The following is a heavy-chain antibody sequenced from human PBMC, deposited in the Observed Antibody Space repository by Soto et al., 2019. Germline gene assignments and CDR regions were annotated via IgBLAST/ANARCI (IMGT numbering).Heavy chain of an antibody. CDR1: GFTFSSYA. CDR2: ISYDGSNK. CDR3: ARAFPPTSQMATIRRGFDYGMDV. D-gene: IGHD5-12*01. J-gene: IGHJ6*02. V-gene: IGHV3-30-3*01. Sequence: QVQLVESGGGVVQPGRSLRLSCAASGFTFSSYAMHWVRQAPGKGLEWVAVISYDGSNKYYADSVKGRFTISRDNSKNTLYLQMNSLSAEDTAVYYCARAFPPTSQMATIRRGFDYGMDVWGQGTTVTVSS.